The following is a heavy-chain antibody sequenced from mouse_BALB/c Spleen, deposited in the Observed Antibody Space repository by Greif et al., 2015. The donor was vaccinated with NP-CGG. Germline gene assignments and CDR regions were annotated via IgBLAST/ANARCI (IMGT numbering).Heavy chain of an antibody. V-gene: IGHV3-5*02. CDR2: IYYSGTI. J-gene: IGHJ2*01. CDR1: GISITTGNYR. CDR3: ARYGYDYFDY. Sequence: EVQVVESGPGLVKPSQTVSLTCTVTGISITTGNYRWSWIRQFPGNKLEWIGYIYYSGTITYNPSLTSRTTITRDTSXNQFCLEMNSLTAEDTATYYCARYGYDYFDYWGQGTTLTVSS. D-gene: IGHD2-2*01.